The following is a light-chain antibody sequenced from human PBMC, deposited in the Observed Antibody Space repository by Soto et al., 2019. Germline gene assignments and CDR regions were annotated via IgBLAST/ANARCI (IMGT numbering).Light chain of an antibody. V-gene: IGKV3-20*01. CDR3: QQYGSSGR. CDR2: GAS. J-gene: IGKJ1*01. Sequence: IVVKQSPVTLSLSPGERATLSCRASQSVSNQLAWYQQKPGQAPRLLIYGASNRATGIPDRFSGSGSGTDFTLTISRLEPEDFAVYYCQQYGSSGRFGQGTKVDI. CDR1: QSVSNQ.